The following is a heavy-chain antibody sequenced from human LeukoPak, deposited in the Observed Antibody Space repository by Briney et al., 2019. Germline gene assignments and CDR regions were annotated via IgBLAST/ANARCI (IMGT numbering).Heavy chain of an antibody. CDR1: GYTFTSYG. CDR3: ARLLITMVRGVWIRWFDP. Sequence: ASVKVSCKASGYTFTSYGISWVRQAPGQGLEWMGWISAYNGNTNYAQKLQGRVTMTTDTSTSTAYMELRSLRSDDTAVYYCARLLITMVRGVWIRWFDPWGQGTLVTVSS. V-gene: IGHV1-18*01. CDR2: ISAYNGNT. D-gene: IGHD3-10*01. J-gene: IGHJ5*02.